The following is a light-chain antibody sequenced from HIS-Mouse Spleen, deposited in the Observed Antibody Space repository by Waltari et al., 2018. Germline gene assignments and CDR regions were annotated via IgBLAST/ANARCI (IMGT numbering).Light chain of an antibody. V-gene: IGKV1-8*01. CDR1: QGISSY. J-gene: IGKJ1*01. CDR3: QQYYSYPWT. Sequence: AIRMTQSPSSFSASTGDRVTITCRASQGISSYLAWYQQKPGKAPKLLIYAASTLQSGVPSGFSGSGSGTDFTLPISCLQSEDFATYYCQQYYSYPWTFGQGTKVEIK. CDR2: AAS.